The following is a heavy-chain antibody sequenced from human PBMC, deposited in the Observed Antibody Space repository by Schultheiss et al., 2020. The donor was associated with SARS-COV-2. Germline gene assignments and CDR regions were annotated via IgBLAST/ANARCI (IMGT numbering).Heavy chain of an antibody. D-gene: IGHD6-6*01. J-gene: IGHJ3*02. V-gene: IGHV3-30*03. CDR2: ISYDGSNK. Sequence: GGSLRLSCAASGFTFSSYGMHWVRQAPGKGLEWVAVISYDGSNKYYADSVKGRFTISRDNAKNSLYLQMNSLRAEDTAVYYCARNPGYSSSWRVPREEAFDIWGQGTMVTVSS. CDR1: GFTFSSYG. CDR3: ARNPGYSSSWRVPREEAFDI.